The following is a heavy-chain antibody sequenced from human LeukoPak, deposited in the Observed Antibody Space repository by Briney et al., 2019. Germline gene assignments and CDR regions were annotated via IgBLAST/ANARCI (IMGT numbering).Heavy chain of an antibody. CDR1: GGSISSYY. CDR3: ARVWRSEGRRLGSRPQYFDY. J-gene: IGHJ4*02. CDR2: IYTSGST. Sequence: SETLSLTCTVSGGSISSYYWSWIRQPAGKGLEWIGRIYTSGSTNYNPSLKSRVTMSVDTSKNQFSLKLSSVTAADTAVYYCARVWRSEGRRLGSRPQYFDYWGQGTLVTVSS. D-gene: IGHD3-16*01. V-gene: IGHV4-4*07.